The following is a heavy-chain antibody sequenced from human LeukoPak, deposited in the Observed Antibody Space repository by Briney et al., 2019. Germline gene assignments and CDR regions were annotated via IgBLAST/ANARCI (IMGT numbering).Heavy chain of an antibody. CDR1: GGSISSGGYY. V-gene: IGHV4-31*03. CDR3: ARARAGYYDILTGYYKLRTFDY. Sequence: SETLSLTCTVSGGSISSGGYYWSWIRQHPGKGLEWIGYIYYSGSTYYNPSLKSRVTISVDTSKNQFSLRLSSVTAADTAVYFCARARAGYYDILTGYYKLRTFDYWGQGSLVTVSS. D-gene: IGHD3-9*01. CDR2: IYYSGST. J-gene: IGHJ4*02.